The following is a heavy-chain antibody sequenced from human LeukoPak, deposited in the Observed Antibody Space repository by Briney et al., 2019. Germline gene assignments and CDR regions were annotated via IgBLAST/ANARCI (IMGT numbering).Heavy chain of an antibody. Sequence: SQTLSLTCTVSGGSISSGDYYWSWIRQPPGKSLEWIGYIYYSGSTYYNPSLKSRVTISVDTSKNQFSLKLSSVTAADTAVYYCARVPDRGYYYYYMDVWGKGTTVTVSS. V-gene: IGHV4-30-4*08. CDR3: ARVPDRGYYYYYMDV. D-gene: IGHD3-10*01. J-gene: IGHJ6*03. CDR2: IYYSGST. CDR1: GGSISSGDYY.